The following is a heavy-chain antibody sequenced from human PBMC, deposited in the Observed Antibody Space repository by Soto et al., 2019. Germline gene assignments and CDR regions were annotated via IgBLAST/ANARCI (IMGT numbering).Heavy chain of an antibody. V-gene: IGHV4-59*08. D-gene: IGHD1-26*01. CDR2: IFYSGTT. J-gene: IGHJ4*02. CDR1: GGSISSYY. CDR3: ARAGGGSNDY. Sequence: SETLSLTCTVSGGSISSYYWSWIRQPPGKGLEWIGYIFYSGTTNYNPSLKSRLTMSLDTSKSQFSLNLSSVTAADSAVYYCARAGGGSNDYWGQGILVTVSS.